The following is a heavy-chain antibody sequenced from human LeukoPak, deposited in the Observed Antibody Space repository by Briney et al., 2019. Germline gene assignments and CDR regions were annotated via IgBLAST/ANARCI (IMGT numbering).Heavy chain of an antibody. Sequence: SVKVSCKASGYTFTSYGISWVRQAPGQGLEWMGWISAYNGNTNYAQKLQGGVTMTTDTSTSTAYMELRSLRSDDTAVYYCARESPYSSGWYGDAFDIWGQGTMVTVSS. J-gene: IGHJ3*02. CDR2: ISAYNGNT. V-gene: IGHV1-18*01. CDR1: GYTFTSYG. D-gene: IGHD6-19*01. CDR3: ARESPYSSGWYGDAFDI.